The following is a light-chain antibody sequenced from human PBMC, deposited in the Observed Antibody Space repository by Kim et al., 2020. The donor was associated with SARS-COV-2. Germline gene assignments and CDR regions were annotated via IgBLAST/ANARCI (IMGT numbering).Light chain of an antibody. Sequence: SASVGDRVTITCRASQSITNWLAWYQQKPGKAPKLLIYKASTLEVGVPSRFSGRGSGTEFTLTISSLQPDDFATYYCQQYHDFSTFGGGTKVDIK. V-gene: IGKV1-5*03. J-gene: IGKJ4*01. CDR3: QQYHDFST. CDR1: QSITNW. CDR2: KAS.